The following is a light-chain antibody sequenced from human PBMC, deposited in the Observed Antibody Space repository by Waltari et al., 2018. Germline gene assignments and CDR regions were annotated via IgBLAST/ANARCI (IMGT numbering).Light chain of an antibody. Sequence: EIVLTQAPGNLYLSPGARATLSCRASQSVSRTLAWYQQKPGQAPRLLIYDASTRATGIPDRFSGSGSGTDFSLTISRLEPEDFAVYYCQKYGTLPATFGQGTKVEIK. J-gene: IGKJ1*01. CDR2: DAS. CDR3: QKYGTLPAT. V-gene: IGKV3-20*01. CDR1: QSVSRT.